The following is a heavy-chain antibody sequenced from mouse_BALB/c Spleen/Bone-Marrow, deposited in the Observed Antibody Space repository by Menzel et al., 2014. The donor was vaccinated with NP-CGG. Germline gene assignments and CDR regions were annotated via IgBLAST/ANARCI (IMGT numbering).Heavy chain of an antibody. CDR1: GFNIKDTY. V-gene: IGHV14-3*02. J-gene: IGHJ3*01. CDR3: ARLDLFAY. Sequence: EVQLQQSGAELVKPGASVKLSCTASGFNIKDTYMHWVKQRPEQGLEGIGRIDPANGNTKYDPKFQGKAPITADTSSNTACLQLSSLTSEDTAVYYCARLDLFAYWDQGTLVTVSA. CDR2: IDPANGNT.